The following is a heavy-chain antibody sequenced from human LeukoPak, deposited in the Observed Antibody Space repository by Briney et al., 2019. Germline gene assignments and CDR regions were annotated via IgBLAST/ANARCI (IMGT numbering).Heavy chain of an antibody. V-gene: IGHV3-53*04. CDR1: GFTVSSNY. CDR2: IYSGGST. J-gene: IGHJ4*02. CDR3: ARDGPYCGGDCYHDY. Sequence: GSLRLSCAVSGFTVSSNYMSWVRQPPGKGLEWVSVIYSGGSTYYADSVKGRFTISRHDSRDTLYLQMNSLRAEDTAVYYCARDGPYCGGDCYHDYWGQGTLVTVSS. D-gene: IGHD2-21*02.